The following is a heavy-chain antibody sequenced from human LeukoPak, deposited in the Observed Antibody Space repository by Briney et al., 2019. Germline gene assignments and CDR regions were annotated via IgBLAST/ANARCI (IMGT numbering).Heavy chain of an antibody. CDR2: IKQDGSEK. Sequence: GGSLRLSCAASGFTFSRYWMSWVRQAPGKGLEWVANIKQDGSEKYYVDSVKGRFTISRDNAKNSLYLQMNSLRAEDTAVYYCARTGQGVVVVPVVTFDYWGQGTLVTVSS. CDR1: GFTFSRYW. J-gene: IGHJ4*02. V-gene: IGHV3-7*01. CDR3: ARTGQGVVVVPVVTFDY. D-gene: IGHD2-2*01.